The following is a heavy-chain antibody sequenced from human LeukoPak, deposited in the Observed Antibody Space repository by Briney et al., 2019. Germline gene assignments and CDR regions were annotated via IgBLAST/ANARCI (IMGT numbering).Heavy chain of an antibody. V-gene: IGHV3-30*03. CDR3: ASSLSYYYYMDV. Sequence: PGGSLRLSCAASGITFSSYGMHWVRQAPGKGPEWVAVISYDGNNKYYADSVKGRFTISRDNSKNTLYLQMNSLRVEDTAVYYCASSLSYYYYMDVWGKGTTVTVSS. CDR2: ISYDGNNK. CDR1: GITFSSYG. J-gene: IGHJ6*03.